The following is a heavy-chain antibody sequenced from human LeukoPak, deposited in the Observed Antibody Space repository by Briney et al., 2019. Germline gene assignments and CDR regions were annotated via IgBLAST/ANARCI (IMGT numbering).Heavy chain of an antibody. Sequence: SETLSLTCAVSGGAVSSSNYYWSWIRQSPGKGLEWVGFFSYNAHSDYNPSLKSRVTISIDTSRNQFPLRLTSVTAANTAIYYCARVSEAGTGPDYWGQGTLVTVSS. CDR1: GGAVSSSNYY. CDR3: ARVSEAGTGPDY. V-gene: IGHV4-61*01. D-gene: IGHD6-13*01. CDR2: FSYNAHS. J-gene: IGHJ4*02.